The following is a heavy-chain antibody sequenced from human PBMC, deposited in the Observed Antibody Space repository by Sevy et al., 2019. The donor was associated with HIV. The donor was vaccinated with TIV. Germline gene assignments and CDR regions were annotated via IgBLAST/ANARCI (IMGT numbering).Heavy chain of an antibody. V-gene: IGHV4-34*01. Sequence: SETLSLTCAVYGGSFSGYYWSWIRQPPGKGLEWIGEINHSGSTNYNPSLKSRVTISVDPSKNQFSLKLSSVTAADTAVYYCARGTVTTDIPGSYYFDYWGQGTLVTVSS. CDR2: INHSGST. J-gene: IGHJ4*02. CDR1: GGSFSGYY. D-gene: IGHD4-17*01. CDR3: ARGTVTTDIPGSYYFDY.